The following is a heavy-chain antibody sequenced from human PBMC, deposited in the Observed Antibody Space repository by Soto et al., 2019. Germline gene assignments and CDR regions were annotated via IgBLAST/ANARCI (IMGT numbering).Heavy chain of an antibody. CDR2: INPSGGST. V-gene: IGHV1-46*01. CDR3: ARDKIGIAAAARVGFDP. D-gene: IGHD6-13*01. Sequence: ASVMVSCKASGYTFTSYYMHWVRQAPGQGLEWMGIINPSGGSTSYAQKFQGRVTMTRDTSTSTDYMELSSLRSEDTAVYYCARDKIGIAAAARVGFDPWGQGTLVTVSS. CDR1: GYTFTSYY. J-gene: IGHJ5*02.